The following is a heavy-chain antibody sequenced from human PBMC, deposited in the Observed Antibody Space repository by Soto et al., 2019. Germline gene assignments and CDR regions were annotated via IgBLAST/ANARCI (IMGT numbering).Heavy chain of an antibody. V-gene: IGHV1-69*04. Sequence: ASVKVSCKASGGTFSSYTISWVRQAPGQGLEWMGRIIPILGIANYAQKFQGRVTITADKSTSTAYMELSSLRSEDTAVYYCARDTQLGSAFDYWGQGTLVTVSS. J-gene: IGHJ4*02. CDR2: IIPILGIA. CDR1: GGTFSSYT. CDR3: ARDTQLGSAFDY. D-gene: IGHD1-1*01.